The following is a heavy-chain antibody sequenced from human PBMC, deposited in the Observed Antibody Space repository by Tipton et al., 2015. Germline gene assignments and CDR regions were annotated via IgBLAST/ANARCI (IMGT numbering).Heavy chain of an antibody. CDR1: AYSISSDYY. J-gene: IGHJ4*02. Sequence: TLSLTCAVSAYSISSDYYWGWIRQPPGKGLEWIGSISHSGNTNYNPSLKSRVTISVDTSKSQFSLKLTSVTAADTAMYYCARHKDSGTYPLDYWGQGTLVTVSS. D-gene: IGHD3-10*01. CDR3: ARHKDSGTYPLDY. V-gene: IGHV4-38-2*01. CDR2: ISHSGNT.